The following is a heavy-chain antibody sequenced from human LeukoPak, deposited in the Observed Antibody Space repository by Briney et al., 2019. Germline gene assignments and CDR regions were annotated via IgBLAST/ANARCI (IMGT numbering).Heavy chain of an antibody. CDR3: ARGDPMVRGVMFDY. CDR1: GGSISSGSYY. D-gene: IGHD3-10*01. J-gene: IGHJ4*02. V-gene: IGHV4-61*02. CDR2: ICTSGST. Sequence: SQTLSLTCTVSGGSISSGSYYWSWIRQPAGKGLEWIGRICTSGSTNYNPSLKSRVTISVDTSKNQFSLKLSSVTAADTAVYYCARGDPMVRGVMFDYWGQGTLVTVSS.